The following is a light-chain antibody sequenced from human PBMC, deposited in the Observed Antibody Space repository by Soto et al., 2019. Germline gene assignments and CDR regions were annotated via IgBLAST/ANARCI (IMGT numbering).Light chain of an antibody. J-gene: IGLJ1*01. Sequence: QSVLTQPASVSGSPGQSITISCTGTSSDVGAYNYVSWYQQHPGKAPKLMIYEVSNRPSGVSNRFSGSKSGNTASLTISGLQAEDEADYYCSSYISSSTTNYVFGTGTKLTVL. CDR3: SSYISSSTTNYV. V-gene: IGLV2-14*01. CDR1: SSDVGAYNY. CDR2: EVS.